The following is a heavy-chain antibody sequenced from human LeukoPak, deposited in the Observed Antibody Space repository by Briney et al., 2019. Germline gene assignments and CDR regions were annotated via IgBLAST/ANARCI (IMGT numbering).Heavy chain of an antibody. V-gene: IGHV4-30-4*01. CDR2: IYYSGST. J-gene: IGHJ3*02. D-gene: IGHD5-18*01. CDR1: GGSISSGDYY. Sequence: SETLSLTCTVSGGSISSGDYYWSWIRQPPGKGLEWIGYIYYSGSTYYNPSLKSRVTISVDTSKNQFSLKLSSVTAADTAVYYCASEGYSYGYAFDIWGQGTMVTVSS. CDR3: ASEGYSYGYAFDI.